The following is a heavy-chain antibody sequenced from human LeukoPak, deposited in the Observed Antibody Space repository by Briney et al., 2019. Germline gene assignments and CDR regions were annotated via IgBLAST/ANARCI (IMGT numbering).Heavy chain of an antibody. CDR2: IYYSGST. V-gene: IGHV4-39*01. D-gene: IGHD3-16*01. Sequence: PSETLSLTCTVSGGSISSSTYYWGWIRRPPGKGLEWIGSIYYSGSTYYNPSLKSRVTVSVDTSKSQFSLNLSSVTAADTAVYYCVRGSTLRHYQYWGQGTLVTVSS. CDR3: VRGSTLRHYQY. CDR1: GGSISSSTYY. J-gene: IGHJ4*02.